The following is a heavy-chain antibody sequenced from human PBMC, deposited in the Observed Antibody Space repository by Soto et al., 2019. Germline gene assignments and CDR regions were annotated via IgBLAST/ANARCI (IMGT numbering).Heavy chain of an antibody. D-gene: IGHD6-19*01. CDR2: ISGSGGST. CDR3: AKCSPRYSSCWKAYYFDY. J-gene: IGHJ4*02. V-gene: IGHV3-23*01. Sequence: EVQLLESGGGLVQPGGSLRLSCAASGFTFSSYAMSWVRQAPGKGLEWVSTISGSGGSTYYADSVKGRFTISRDNSKNTLYLQVNSLRAEDTAVYYCAKCSPRYSSCWKAYYFDYWGQGTLVTVSS. CDR1: GFTFSSYA.